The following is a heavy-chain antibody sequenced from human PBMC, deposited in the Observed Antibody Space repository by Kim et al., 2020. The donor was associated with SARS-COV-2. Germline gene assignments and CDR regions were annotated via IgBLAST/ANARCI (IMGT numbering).Heavy chain of an antibody. Sequence: GGSLRLSCAASGFTFSSYGMHWVRQAPGKGLEWVAVISYDGSNKYYADSVKGRFTISRDNSKNTLYLQMNSLRAEDTAVYYCARVKGRVEGYNIPDYWGQGTLVTVSS. CDR2: ISYDGSNK. J-gene: IGHJ4*02. CDR3: ARVKGRVEGYNIPDY. V-gene: IGHV3-33*05. CDR1: GFTFSSYG. D-gene: IGHD5-12*01.